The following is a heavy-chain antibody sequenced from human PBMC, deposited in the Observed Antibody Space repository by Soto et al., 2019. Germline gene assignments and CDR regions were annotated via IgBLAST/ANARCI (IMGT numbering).Heavy chain of an antibody. D-gene: IGHD4-17*01. CDR1: GGSISSSSYY. Sequence: QLQLQESGPGLVKPSETLSLTCTVSGGSISSSSYYWGWIRQPPGKGLEWIGSIYYSGSTYYNPSLKSRVTISVDTSKNQFSLQLSSVTAADTAVYYCASLTVTTRALDYWGPGTLVTVSS. J-gene: IGHJ4*02. V-gene: IGHV4-39*01. CDR3: ASLTVTTRALDY. CDR2: IYYSGST.